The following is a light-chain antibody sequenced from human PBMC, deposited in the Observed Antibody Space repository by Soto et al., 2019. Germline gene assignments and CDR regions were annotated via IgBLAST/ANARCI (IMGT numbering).Light chain of an antibody. CDR1: QSVSSSY. CDR2: GAS. CDR3: QRYGRSPPIT. V-gene: IGKV3-20*01. J-gene: IGKJ5*01. Sequence: EIGLKQSPGTLSLSPGERATLSCRAIQSVSSSYLAWYQQKPGQAPSLLIYGASNRATGIPDRFSGRGSGTDFTLTISRLEPEDFAVYYCQRYGRSPPITFGQGTRLEIK.